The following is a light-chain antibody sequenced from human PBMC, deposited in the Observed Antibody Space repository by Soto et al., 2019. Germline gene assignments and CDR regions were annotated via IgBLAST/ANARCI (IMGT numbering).Light chain of an antibody. CDR3: QQSYNVPFT. V-gene: IGKV1-39*01. J-gene: IGKJ3*01. Sequence: DIQMTQSPASLAASLGDRITISCRASQTISNYLNWYHQKPGEAPKILIYGASTIQSGVPSSVSGSGSGTEFTLSISSLQPEDFGTYYCQQSYNVPFTFGPGTKVDVK. CDR1: QTISNY. CDR2: GAS.